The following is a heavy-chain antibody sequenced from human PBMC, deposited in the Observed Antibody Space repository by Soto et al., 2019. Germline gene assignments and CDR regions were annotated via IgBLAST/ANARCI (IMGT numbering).Heavy chain of an antibody. D-gene: IGHD6-19*01. CDR1: GFTFSTYA. CDR3: ARSIAVAGLDS. V-gene: IGHV3-30-3*01. J-gene: IGHJ4*02. Sequence: QVHLVESGGGVAQPGRSLRLSCVASGFTFSTYAIHWVRQAPGKGLDWVAVLSNDGSKKYFVDSVKGRFTISRDNSNNTVYLQMNSLRAEDTALYYCARSIAVAGLDSWGPGTLVTVSS. CDR2: LSNDGSKK.